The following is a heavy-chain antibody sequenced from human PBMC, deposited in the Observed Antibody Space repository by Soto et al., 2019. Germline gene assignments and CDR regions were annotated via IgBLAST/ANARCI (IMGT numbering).Heavy chain of an antibody. CDR1: GDTFSSYT. V-gene: IGHV1-69*02. J-gene: IGHJ4*02. CDR3: ATNYGSGSAAFDY. D-gene: IGHD3-10*01. Sequence: QVQLVHSGPEMKKPGSSVRVACTASGDTFSSYTISWVLQAPGQGLEWMGRIIPMLSMSNHARNFQGRVTITADRSTSTAYMGLSGLTSGDTAMYFCATNYGSGSAAFDYWGQGTLVTVSS. CDR2: IIPMLSMS.